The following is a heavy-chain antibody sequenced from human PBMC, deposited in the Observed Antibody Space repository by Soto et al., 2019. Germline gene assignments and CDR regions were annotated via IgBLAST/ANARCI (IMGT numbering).Heavy chain of an antibody. D-gene: IGHD6-19*01. J-gene: IGHJ4*02. CDR2: IKQDGSEK. Sequence: GGSLRLSCAASGFTFSSYWMSWVRQAPGKGLEWVANIKQDGSEKYYVDSVKGRFTISRANAKNSLYLQMDSLRAEDTAVYYCASSEQWLDRIFDYWGQGTLVTVSS. CDR1: GFTFSSYW. V-gene: IGHV3-7*05. CDR3: ASSEQWLDRIFDY.